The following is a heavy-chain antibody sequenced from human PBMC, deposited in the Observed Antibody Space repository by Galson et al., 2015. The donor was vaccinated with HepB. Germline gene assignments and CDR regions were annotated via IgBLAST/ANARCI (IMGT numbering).Heavy chain of an antibody. V-gene: IGHV3-23*01. CDR2: ISGSGDST. CDR1: GFTFSSYA. Sequence: SLRLSCAASGFTFSSYAMSWVRQAPGKGLGWVSGISGSGDSTYYADSVKGRFTISRDNSINTLYLQMNSLRAEDTAIYYCAKGRWAAAGTNTWFDPWGQGTLVTVSS. J-gene: IGHJ5*02. CDR3: AKGRWAAAGTNTWFDP. D-gene: IGHD6-13*01.